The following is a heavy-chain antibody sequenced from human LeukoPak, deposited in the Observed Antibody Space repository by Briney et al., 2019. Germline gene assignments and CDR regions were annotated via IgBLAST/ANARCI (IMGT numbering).Heavy chain of an antibody. CDR2: INADNGNK. D-gene: IGHD6-6*01. CDR1: GYTFSHYA. Sequence: ASMTVSCKASGYTFSHYAIHWVRQAPGQRLEWMGWINADNGNKRYSQKFQGRVTITRDTSATTAYMELSSLRSEDTAVYYCARSSSWLDAFDIWGQGTMVTVSS. J-gene: IGHJ3*02. V-gene: IGHV1-3*01. CDR3: ARSSSWLDAFDI.